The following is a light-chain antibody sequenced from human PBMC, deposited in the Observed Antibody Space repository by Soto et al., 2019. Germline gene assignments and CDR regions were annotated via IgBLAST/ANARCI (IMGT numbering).Light chain of an antibody. CDR1: QSISSW. V-gene: IGKV1-5*01. Sequence: IHMTQSPSTLSASLGYRFTITFRASQSISSWLAWYQQKPGKAPNLLIYDVSSLESGVSSRFSGSGSGTEFTLTISSLQPDDFATYYCQQYNSYSLFGGGTKVDI. J-gene: IGKJ4*01. CDR3: QQYNSYSL. CDR2: DVS.